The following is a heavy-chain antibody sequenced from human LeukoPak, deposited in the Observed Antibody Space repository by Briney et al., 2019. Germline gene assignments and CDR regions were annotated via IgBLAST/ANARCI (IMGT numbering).Heavy chain of an antibody. CDR1: GGSISSGGYY. Sequence: SQTLSLTCAVSGGSISSGGYYWSWIRQPPGKGLEWIGYVYHSGSTYYNPSLKSRVTISIDWSKSQFSLKLSYVTAADTAVYYCAVSGSYYAGYWGQGTLVTVSS. CDR3: AVSGSYYAGY. CDR2: VYHSGST. V-gene: IGHV4-30-2*01. J-gene: IGHJ4*02. D-gene: IGHD1-26*01.